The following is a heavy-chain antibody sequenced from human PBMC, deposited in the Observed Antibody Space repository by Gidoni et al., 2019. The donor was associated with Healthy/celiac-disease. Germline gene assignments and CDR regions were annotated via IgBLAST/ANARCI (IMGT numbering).Heavy chain of an antibody. V-gene: IGHV3-66*01. J-gene: IGHJ4*02. D-gene: IGHD3-22*01. CDR1: GLTVSSNY. CDR3: ARATYYYDSSGYLN. CDR2: IYSGGST. Sequence: EVQLVESGGGLVQPGGSLRLYCAASGLTVSSNYMSWVRQAPGKGLGWVSVIYSGGSTYYADSVKGRFTISRDNSKNTLYLQMNSLRAEDTAVYYCARATYYYDSSGYLNWGQGTLVTVSS.